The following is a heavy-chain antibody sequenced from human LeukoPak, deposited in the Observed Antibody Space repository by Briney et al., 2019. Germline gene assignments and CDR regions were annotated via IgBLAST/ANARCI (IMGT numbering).Heavy chain of an antibody. Sequence: SSETLSLTCTVSDGSISSGSYYWGWIRQPPGKGLEWIGNIHYSGITYYNPSLKSRVTISVDTSKNQYSLKLTSMTAADPAVYYCVRGRDLPDIWGQGTMVTVSS. V-gene: IGHV4-39*07. CDR3: VRGRDLPDI. J-gene: IGHJ3*02. CDR1: DGSISSGSYY. CDR2: IHYSGIT.